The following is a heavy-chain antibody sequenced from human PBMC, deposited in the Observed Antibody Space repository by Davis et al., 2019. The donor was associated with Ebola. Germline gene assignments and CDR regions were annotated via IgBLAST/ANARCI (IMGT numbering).Heavy chain of an antibody. CDR2: INQDGSDK. CDR1: GFTFSSYW. J-gene: IGHJ6*03. V-gene: IGHV3-7*03. Sequence: PAGSLSLSCAASGFTFSSYWMTWVRQAQGKGMEWVANINQDGSDKYYVDSVKGRFTNSRDNDKNSMYLQMNSLRAEDTAVDYSARDVPMDVWGRGTTVTVSS. CDR3: ARDVPMDV.